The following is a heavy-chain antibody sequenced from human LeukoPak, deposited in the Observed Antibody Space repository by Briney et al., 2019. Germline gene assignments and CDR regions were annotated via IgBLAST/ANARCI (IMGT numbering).Heavy chain of an antibody. V-gene: IGHV3-33*06. J-gene: IGHJ4*02. CDR3: AKDAYGGNPAY. D-gene: IGHD4-23*01. Sequence: PGRSLRLSCAASGFTFSSYGMHWVRQAPGKGLDWVAVIWYDGSNKYYADSVKGRFTISRDNSKNTLYLQMNSLRAEDTAVYYCAKDAYGGNPAYWGQGTLVTVSS. CDR2: IWYDGSNK. CDR1: GFTFSSYG.